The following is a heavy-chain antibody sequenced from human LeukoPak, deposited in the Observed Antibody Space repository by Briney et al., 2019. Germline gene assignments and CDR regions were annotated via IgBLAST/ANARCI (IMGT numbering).Heavy chain of an antibody. CDR3: ARARGYSYGYSDY. CDR2: MNPNSGNT. CDR1: GYTFTSYD. D-gene: IGHD5-18*01. V-gene: IGHV1-8*02. Sequence: ASVKVSCKASGYTFTSYDINWVRQATGQGLEWMGWMNPNSGNTGFAQKFQGRVTMTRNTSKSTAYMVLSSLTSEDTAVYYCARARGYSYGYSDYWGQGTLVTVSS. J-gene: IGHJ4*02.